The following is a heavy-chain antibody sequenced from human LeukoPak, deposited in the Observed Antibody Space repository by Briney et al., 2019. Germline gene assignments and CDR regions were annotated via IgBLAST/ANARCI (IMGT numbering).Heavy chain of an antibody. CDR2: MYTGGST. J-gene: IGHJ4*02. D-gene: IGHD3-22*01. Sequence: PGGSLRLSCAASGFTISTNYMSWVRQAPGKGLKWVSVMYTGGSTYYADSVKGRFTISRDNSKNTLYLQMNSLRAEDTALYYCARAPFYYDSSGYPYFDGWGQGTLVTVSS. CDR1: GFTISTNY. CDR3: ARAPFYYDSSGYPYFDG. V-gene: IGHV3-53*01.